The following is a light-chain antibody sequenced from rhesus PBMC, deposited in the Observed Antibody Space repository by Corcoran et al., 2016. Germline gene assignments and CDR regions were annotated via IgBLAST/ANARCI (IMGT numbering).Light chain of an antibody. Sequence: DIQMSQSPSSLSASVGDRVTITCRASQGISSYLNWYQQKPGKAPKLLIYYANSLASGVPSRFSGSGSGTKFTLTLSSLQPDDFATYYCQQGNSNPLTFGGGTKVELK. CDR3: QQGNSNPLT. V-gene: IGKV1-32*02. CDR1: QGISSY. CDR2: YAN. J-gene: IGKJ4*01.